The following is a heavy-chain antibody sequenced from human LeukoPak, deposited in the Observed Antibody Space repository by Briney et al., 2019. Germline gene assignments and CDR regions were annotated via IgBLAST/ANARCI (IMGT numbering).Heavy chain of an antibody. Sequence: GGSLRLSCAPSEFTFNNYTLNWVRQVPGKGLEWVSYIGTTSGAIYYADSVKGRFTISRDSAKNSLYLQMNSLRAEDTAVYYCARFRTWGDKAFDYWGQGTLVTVSS. D-gene: IGHD2-21*02. J-gene: IGHJ4*02. V-gene: IGHV3-48*01. CDR1: EFTFNNYT. CDR2: IGTTSGAI. CDR3: ARFRTWGDKAFDY.